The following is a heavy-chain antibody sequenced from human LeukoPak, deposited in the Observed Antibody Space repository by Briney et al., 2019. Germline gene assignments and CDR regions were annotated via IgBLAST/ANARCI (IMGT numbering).Heavy chain of an antibody. CDR2: ISIYNGNT. CDR3: AWITYDFWSGYYMPDDP. J-gene: IGHJ5*02. D-gene: IGHD3-3*01. CDR1: GYTFTNYG. V-gene: IGHV1-18*01. Sequence: GASVKVSCKASGYTFTNYGISWVRQAPGQRLEWMGWISIYNGNTDYAQKLRGRVTMTTDTSTSTAYMELRSLRSDDTAVYYCAWITYDFWSGYYMPDDPWGQGTLVTVSS.